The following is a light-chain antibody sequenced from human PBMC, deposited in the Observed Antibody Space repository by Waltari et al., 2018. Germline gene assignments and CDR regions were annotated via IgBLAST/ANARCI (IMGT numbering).Light chain of an antibody. J-gene: IGKJ4*01. Sequence: ELVMTQSPATLSVSPGERASLSCRASQSIRTNLAWYQQRRGQAPRLLIYDASIRATGIPARFSGSGSGTEFTLTISSLQSEDFAVYYCQQYNSWPLTFGGGTKVEIK. CDR3: QQYNSWPLT. V-gene: IGKV3-15*01. CDR2: DAS. CDR1: QSIRTN.